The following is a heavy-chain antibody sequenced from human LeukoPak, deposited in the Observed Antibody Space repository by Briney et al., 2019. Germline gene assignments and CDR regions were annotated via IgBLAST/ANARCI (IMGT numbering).Heavy chain of an antibody. Sequence: GGSLRLSCAASGFTFSSYAMSWVRQAPGKGLEWVSAISGSGGSTYYADSVKGRFTISRDNSKNTLYLQMNSLRAEDTAVYYCAKDWDYDFWSGYTPRDYWGQGNLVTVSS. V-gene: IGHV3-23*01. CDR2: ISGSGGST. J-gene: IGHJ4*02. CDR3: AKDWDYDFWSGYTPRDY. CDR1: GFTFSSYA. D-gene: IGHD3-3*01.